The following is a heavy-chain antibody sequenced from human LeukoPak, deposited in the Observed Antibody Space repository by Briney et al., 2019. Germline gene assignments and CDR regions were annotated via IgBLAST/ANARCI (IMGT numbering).Heavy chain of an antibody. CDR1: GGSISSSSYY. Sequence: SETLSLTCTVSGGSISSSSYYWGWIRQPPGKGLEWIGSIYYSGSTYYNPSLKSRVTISVDTSKNQFSLKLSSVTAADTAVYYCATPRAGSSWYNYYYYMDVWGKGTTVTVSS. CDR2: IYYSGST. CDR3: ATPRAGSSWYNYYYYMDV. V-gene: IGHV4-39*01. D-gene: IGHD6-13*01. J-gene: IGHJ6*03.